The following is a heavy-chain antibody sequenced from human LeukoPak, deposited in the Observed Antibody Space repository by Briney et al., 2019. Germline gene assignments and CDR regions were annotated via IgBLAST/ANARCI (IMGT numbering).Heavy chain of an antibody. V-gene: IGHV3-21*01. CDR1: GFSFSDYR. CDR3: ARGAERYSSITNWFDP. CDR2: ISTIGSYI. Sequence: GGSLRLSCTASGFSFSDYRFNWVRQAPGKGLKGVSCISTIGSYIYSADSVKGRFTISRDNARNSVYLQMNRLRAEDTAVYYCARGAERYSSITNWFDPWGQGTLVTVSS. D-gene: IGHD6-13*01. J-gene: IGHJ5*02.